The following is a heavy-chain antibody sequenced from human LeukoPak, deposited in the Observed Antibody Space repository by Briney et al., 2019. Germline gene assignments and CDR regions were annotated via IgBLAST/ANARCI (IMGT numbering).Heavy chain of an antibody. CDR2: IYTSGST. CDR3: TRDTGATGEVKFDP. V-gene: IGHV4-4*07. D-gene: IGHD5-12*01. J-gene: IGHJ5*02. Sequence: SETLSLTCTVSGNSFGDYYWSWIRQPAGKGLEWIGRIYTSGSTTYNPSLKSRVTMSVDTSKSQFSLNLMSVTAADTAVYYCTRDTGATGEVKFDPWGQGTLVTVSS. CDR1: GNSFGDYY.